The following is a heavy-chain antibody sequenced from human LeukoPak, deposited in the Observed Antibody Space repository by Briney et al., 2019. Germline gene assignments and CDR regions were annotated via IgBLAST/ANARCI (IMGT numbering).Heavy chain of an antibody. J-gene: IGHJ3*02. CDR2: ISAYNGNT. D-gene: IGHD3-22*01. Sequence: ASVKVSCKASGYTFTSYGISWVRQAPGQGLEWMGWISAYNGNTNYAQKLQGRVTMTTDTSTSTAYMELRSLRSDDTAVYYCAKTFAITYYYDSSGYYGAFDIWGQGTMVTVSS. V-gene: IGHV1-18*01. CDR3: AKTFAITYYYDSSGYYGAFDI. CDR1: GYTFTSYG.